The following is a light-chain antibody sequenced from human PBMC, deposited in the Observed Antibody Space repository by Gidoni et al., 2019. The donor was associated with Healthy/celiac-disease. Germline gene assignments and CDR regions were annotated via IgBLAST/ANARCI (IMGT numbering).Light chain of an antibody. Sequence: EIVLTQSPGTLSLSPGERATLSCRASQSVSSSYLAWYQQKPGQAPRLLIYGASSRATGIPDRFSGSGSGTDFTLTISRLEPEDFAVYYCQQYGSSPFXPXTKVDIK. CDR1: QSVSSSY. J-gene: IGKJ3*01. CDR3: QQYGSSP. CDR2: GAS. V-gene: IGKV3-20*01.